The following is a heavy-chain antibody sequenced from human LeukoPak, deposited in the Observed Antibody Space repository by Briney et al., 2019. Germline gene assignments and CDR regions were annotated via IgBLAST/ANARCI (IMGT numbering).Heavy chain of an antibody. V-gene: IGHV1-18*01. J-gene: IGHJ5*02. CDR1: GYTFISYG. CDR2: PSANHGNT. D-gene: IGHD1-26*01. Sequence: ASVKVSCQATGYTFISYGISWVRQPPGQGLAWMGWPSANHGNTNYAQKFQGRVTVTTDTSTSTAYMELRGLRSDDTAVYYCARWRWELLWFDPWGQGTLVTVSS. CDR3: ARWRWELLWFDP.